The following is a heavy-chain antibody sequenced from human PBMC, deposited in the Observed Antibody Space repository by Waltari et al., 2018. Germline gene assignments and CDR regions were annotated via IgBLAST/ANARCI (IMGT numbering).Heavy chain of an antibody. V-gene: IGHV4-34*01. Sequence: QVQLQQWGAGLLKPSETLSLTCAVYGGSFRGYYWSWIRQPPGKGLEWIGEINHSGSTNYNPSLKSRVTISVDTSKNQSSLKLSSVTAADTAVYYCARTSPRAIFGVVTLRGWFDPWGQGTLVTVSS. CDR1: GGSFRGYY. D-gene: IGHD3-3*01. CDR2: INHSGST. CDR3: ARTSPRAIFGVVTLRGWFDP. J-gene: IGHJ5*02.